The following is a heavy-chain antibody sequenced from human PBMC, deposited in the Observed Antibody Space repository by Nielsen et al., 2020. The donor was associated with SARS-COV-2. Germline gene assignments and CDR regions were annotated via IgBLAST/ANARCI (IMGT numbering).Heavy chain of an antibody. Sequence: SVKVSCKASGGTFSSYAISWVRQAPGQGLEWMGGIIPIFGTANYAQKFQGRVTITADESTSTAYMELSSLRSEDTAVYYCARGRKYYSSSYVDPWGQGTLVTVSS. D-gene: IGHD6-13*01. V-gene: IGHV1-69*13. CDR2: IIPIFGTA. J-gene: IGHJ5*02. CDR1: GGTFSSYA. CDR3: ARGRKYYSSSYVDP.